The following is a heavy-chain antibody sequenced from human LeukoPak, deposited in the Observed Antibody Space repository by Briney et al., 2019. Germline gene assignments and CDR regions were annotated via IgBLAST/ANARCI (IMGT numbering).Heavy chain of an antibody. CDR1: GFSLSTYW. J-gene: IGHJ4*02. Sequence: GGSLRLSCAASGFSLSTYWMGWVRQAPGKGLEWVAAIKQDGREKNYVDSVKGRFTISRDNAKNSVYLQMNSLRAEDTAVYYCVRDVGYGDYWGPGNLVTVSS. V-gene: IGHV3-7*01. CDR2: IKQDGREK. D-gene: IGHD5-18*01. CDR3: VRDVGYGDY.